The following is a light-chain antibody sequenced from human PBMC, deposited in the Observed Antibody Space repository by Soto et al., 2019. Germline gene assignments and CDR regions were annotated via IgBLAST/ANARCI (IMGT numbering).Light chain of an antibody. Sequence: EIMMTQSPATLSVSPGERATLSCRASQSVSNNLAWYQQKPGQAPRLLIYYASTRATGVPARFSGSGSGTEFTLTISSLQSEDFALYYCQQYNNWPPITFGQGSRLEIK. J-gene: IGKJ5*01. CDR1: QSVSNN. CDR3: QQYNNWPPIT. CDR2: YAS. V-gene: IGKV3-15*01.